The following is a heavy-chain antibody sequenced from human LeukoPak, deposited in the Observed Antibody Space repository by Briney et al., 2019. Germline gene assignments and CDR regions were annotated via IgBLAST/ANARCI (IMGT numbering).Heavy chain of an antibody. D-gene: IGHD3-10*01. V-gene: IGHV3-72*01. CDR1: GFTFSDYY. J-gene: IGHJ4*02. CDR2: IRNKDMRYTT. Sequence: PGGSLRLSCAASGFTFSDYYMDWVRQAPGKGLEWVGRIRNKDMRYTTEYAASVKDGFTISRDDSTNSLYLQTNSLKTEDTAVYHCVRPYGSDKFYTFFEYWGQGNLVTVSS. CDR3: VRPYGSDKFYTFFEY.